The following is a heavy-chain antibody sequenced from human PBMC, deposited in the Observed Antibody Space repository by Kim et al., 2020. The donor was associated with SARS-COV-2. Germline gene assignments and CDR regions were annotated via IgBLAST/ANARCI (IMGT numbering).Heavy chain of an antibody. CDR1: GFTFSSYS. V-gene: IGHV3-21*01. CDR2: ISSSSSYI. J-gene: IGHJ4*02. D-gene: IGHD6-19*01. Sequence: GGSLRLSCAASGFTFSSYSMNWVRQAPGKGLEWVSSISSSSSYIYYADSVKGRFTISRDNAKNSLYLQMNSLRAEDTAVYYCARAYSSGWAYFDYCGQGTLVTVSS. CDR3: ARAYSSGWAYFDY.